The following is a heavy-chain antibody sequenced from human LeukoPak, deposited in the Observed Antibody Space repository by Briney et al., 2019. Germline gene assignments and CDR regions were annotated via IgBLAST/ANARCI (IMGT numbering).Heavy chain of an antibody. CDR1: GFTFSNFA. CDR2: ISYDAGSE. V-gene: IGHV3-30-3*01. Sequence: GGSLRLSCAAPGFTFSNFAMHWVRQAPGKGLEWVAVISYDAGSEHHADSVKGRFTISRDNSKNMLYLQMSSLRVEDTAVYYCARDVYGMDVWGQGTTVTVSS. CDR3: ARDVYGMDV. J-gene: IGHJ6*02. D-gene: IGHD2-8*01.